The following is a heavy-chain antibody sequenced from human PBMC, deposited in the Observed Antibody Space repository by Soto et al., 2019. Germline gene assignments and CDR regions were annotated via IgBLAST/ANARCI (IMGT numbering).Heavy chain of an antibody. D-gene: IGHD3-10*01. CDR3: PRRPETYASGSYYGMDV. Sequence: PXESLRVSWKGSGYSFTSYWVSWVLKIPGKGLEWMGRIDPSDSYTNYSPSFQGHVTISADKSISTAYLQWSSLKASDTAMYYCPRRPETYASGSYYGMDVWGQRTTVTVSS. CDR2: IDPSDSYT. J-gene: IGHJ6*02. V-gene: IGHV5-10-1*01. CDR1: GYSFTSYW.